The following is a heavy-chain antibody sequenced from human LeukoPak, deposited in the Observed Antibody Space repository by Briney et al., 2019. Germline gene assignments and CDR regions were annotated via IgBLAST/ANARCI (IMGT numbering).Heavy chain of an antibody. D-gene: IGHD3-10*01. CDR1: GFIFSTYG. V-gene: IGHV3-30*02. Sequence: PGGSLRLSCAASGFIFSTYGMHWVRQAPGKGLEWVAFIRNDGSDKYYAVSVKGRFTISRDNSKNTLYLQMNSLRAEDTALYYGAKDRAFGQFLWGNDYWGQGTLVTVSS. J-gene: IGHJ4*02. CDR2: IRNDGSDK. CDR3: AKDRAFGQFLWGNDY.